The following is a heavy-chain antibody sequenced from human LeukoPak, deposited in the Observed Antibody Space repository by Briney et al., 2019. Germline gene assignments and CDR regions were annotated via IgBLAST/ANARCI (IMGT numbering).Heavy chain of an antibody. V-gene: IGHV3-33*01. CDR3: ARDDALGDNALDI. CDR2: ILNDGSQE. J-gene: IGHJ3*02. CDR1: GFTFSSYG. D-gene: IGHD3-16*01. Sequence: GGSLRLSCAASGFTFSSYGMHWVRQAPGKGLEWVAVILNDGSQEEYADSVKGRFTISRDNSKNTLFLQMNSLRAEDTAVYYCARDDALGDNALDIWGQGTMVTVSS.